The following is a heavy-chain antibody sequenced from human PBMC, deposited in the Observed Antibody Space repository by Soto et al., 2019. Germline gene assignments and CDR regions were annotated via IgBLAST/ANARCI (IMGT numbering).Heavy chain of an antibody. V-gene: IGHV1-18*01. CDR3: ARGDTYYVNWYFDY. Sequence: QVQLVQPGAEVKKPGASVKVSCKTSGFTFTNYYINWVRQAPGQGLEVMGWISAYSGNTNYAQNLQGRVTMTTDTSASTAYLELRSLRSDDTAVYFCARGDTYYVNWYFDYLGQGTLVTVSS. D-gene: IGHD1-1*01. J-gene: IGHJ4*02. CDR2: ISAYSGNT. CDR1: GFTFTNYY.